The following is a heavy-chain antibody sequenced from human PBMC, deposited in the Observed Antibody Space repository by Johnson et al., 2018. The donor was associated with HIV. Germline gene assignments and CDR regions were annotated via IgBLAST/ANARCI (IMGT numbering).Heavy chain of an antibody. CDR2: INWNGGST. Sequence: VQLVESGGGLVQPGGSLRLSCAASGFTFSSYWLSWVRQAPGKGLEWVSGINWNGGSTGYADSVTGRFPTSRDNAKNSLYLQMNSLRAADTALYYCARVGVRIVGPTRADAFDIWGQGTMVTVSS. CDR3: ARVGVRIVGPTRADAFDI. CDR1: GFTFSSYW. D-gene: IGHD1-26*01. J-gene: IGHJ3*02. V-gene: IGHV3-20*04.